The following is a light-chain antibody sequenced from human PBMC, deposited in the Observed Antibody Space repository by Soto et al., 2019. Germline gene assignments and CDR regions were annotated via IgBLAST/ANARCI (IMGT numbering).Light chain of an antibody. J-gene: IGKJ4*01. CDR2: LTS. Sequence: DIQMTQSPSSLSASVGDRITITCRASQGIGSYLAWFQQKPGKAPKSLIYLTSNLQSGVPSRFGGSGSGTDFTLTISSLQPEDFAIYYCQQYNRYPLTFGGGTKVE. V-gene: IGKV1-16*01. CDR1: QGIGSY. CDR3: QQYNRYPLT.